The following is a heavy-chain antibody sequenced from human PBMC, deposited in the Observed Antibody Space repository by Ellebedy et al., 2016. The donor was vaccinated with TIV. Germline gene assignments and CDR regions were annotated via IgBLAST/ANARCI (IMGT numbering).Heavy chain of an antibody. J-gene: IGHJ4*02. CDR1: GFRFDDYG. CDR3: ARERGLFKSGTYYPDY. D-gene: IGHD3-10*01. Sequence: GGSLRLXXAASGFRFDDYGMGWVRQAPGKGLEWVSGMNWKGDGSGYADSVKGRFTISRDNAKNSLYLQMNSLRAEDTALYYCARERGLFKSGTYYPDYWGQGTLVTVSS. CDR2: MNWKGDGS. V-gene: IGHV3-20*03.